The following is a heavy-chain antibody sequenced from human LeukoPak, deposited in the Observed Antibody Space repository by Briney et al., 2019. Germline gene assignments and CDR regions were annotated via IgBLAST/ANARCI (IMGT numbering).Heavy chain of an antibody. V-gene: IGHV2-5*01. CDR2: IYWNDDK. D-gene: IGHD6-13*01. J-gene: IGHJ1*01. CDR3: THRLSTTWYGN. Sequence: SGPTLVNPTQTLTLTCSFSGFSLSTSGVGVGWIRQPPGKALEWLALIYWNDDKRYSPSLKSRLTITKDTSKNQVVLIMTNMDPVDTATYYCTHRLSTTWYGNWGQGTLVTVSS. CDR1: GFSLSTSGVG.